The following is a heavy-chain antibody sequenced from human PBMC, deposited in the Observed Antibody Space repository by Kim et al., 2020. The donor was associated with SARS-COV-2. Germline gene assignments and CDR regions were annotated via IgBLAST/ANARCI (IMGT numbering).Heavy chain of an antibody. CDR2: IYHTGNT. CDR3: ASLAAGYGLDV. V-gene: IGHV4-59*01. CDR1: GDSIRYYY. J-gene: IGHJ6*02. D-gene: IGHD6-13*01. Sequence: SETLSLTCTVSGDSIRYYYWSWIRQPPGRPLEWIGYIYHTGNTNYNPSLKSRLTISVDTFKNQFSLKLNSVTAADTAVYYCASLAAGYGLDVWGQGTTVT.